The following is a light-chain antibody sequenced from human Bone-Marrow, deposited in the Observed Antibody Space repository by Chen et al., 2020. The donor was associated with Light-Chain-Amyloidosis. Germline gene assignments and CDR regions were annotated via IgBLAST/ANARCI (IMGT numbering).Light chain of an antibody. CDR1: NIGSTS. CDR2: DDS. CDR3: QVWDRSSDRPV. V-gene: IGLV3-21*02. Sequence: SYVLTQPSSLSVPPGQTAPIACGGNNIGSTSVHWYQQTPGQAPLLVVYDDSDRPSGIPERLSGSNSGNTATLTISRVEAGDEADYYCQVWDRSSDRPVFGGGTKLTVL. J-gene: IGLJ3*02.